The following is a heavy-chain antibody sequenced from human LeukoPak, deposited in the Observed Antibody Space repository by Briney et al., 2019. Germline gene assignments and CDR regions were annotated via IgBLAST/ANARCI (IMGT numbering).Heavy chain of an antibody. CDR2: MNPNSGNT. V-gene: IGHV1-8*01. D-gene: IGHD5-18*01. Sequence: ASVKVSCKASGYTFTSYDINWVRQATGQGLEWMGWMNPNSGNTGYAQKSQGRVTMTRNTSISTAYMELSSLRSEDTAVYYCARGASQRGYSYGYWYYWGQGTLVTVSS. J-gene: IGHJ4*02. CDR1: GYTFTSYD. CDR3: ARGASQRGYSYGYWYY.